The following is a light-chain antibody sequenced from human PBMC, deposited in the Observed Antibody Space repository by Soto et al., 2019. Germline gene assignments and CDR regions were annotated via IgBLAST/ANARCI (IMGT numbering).Light chain of an antibody. CDR1: SSNIGSNA. CDR3: AVWDDSLKAWV. Sequence: QSVLSQPPSVSATPGQRVTISCSGGSSNIGSNAVNWYRQLPGSAPRLLIHTNGLRPSGVPDRFSASQSGASASLAISGLQSDDEADYHCAVWDDSLKAWVFGGGTKVTVL. J-gene: IGLJ3*02. CDR2: TNG. V-gene: IGLV1-44*01.